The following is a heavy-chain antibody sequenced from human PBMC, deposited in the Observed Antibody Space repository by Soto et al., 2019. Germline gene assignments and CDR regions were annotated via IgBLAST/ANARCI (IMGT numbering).Heavy chain of an antibody. CDR2: ISQSGST. V-gene: IGHV4-34*01. J-gene: IGHJ4*02. CDR3: ARAPKVSGSSQTRPDF. CDR1: SGSFSGFY. Sequence: SETLSLTCSIYSGSFSGFYWSWIRQPPGKRLEWIGEISQSGSTNYSPSLKSRVSISVDTSKNQFSLNLTSVTAADTAVYYCARAPKVSGSSQTRPDFWGQGALVT. D-gene: IGHD6-6*01.